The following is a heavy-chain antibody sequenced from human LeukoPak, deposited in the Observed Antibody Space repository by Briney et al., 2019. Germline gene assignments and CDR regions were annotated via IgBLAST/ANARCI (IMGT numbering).Heavy chain of an antibody. V-gene: IGHV3-48*03. D-gene: IGHD3-10*01. J-gene: IGHJ4*02. Sequence: TGGSLRLPCAASGFTFSNYEMDWVRQAPGKGLEWVSYISSSSTTIYNADSVEGRFTISRDNAKNLLFLQMSSLRAEDTAVYYCAREGWYGEPLSYWGQGTLVTVSS. CDR1: GFTFSNYE. CDR3: AREGWYGEPLSY. CDR2: ISSSSTTI.